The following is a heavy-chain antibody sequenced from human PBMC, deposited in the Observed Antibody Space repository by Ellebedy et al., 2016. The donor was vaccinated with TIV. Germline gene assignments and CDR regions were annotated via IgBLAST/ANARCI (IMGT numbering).Heavy chain of an antibody. CDR1: GFSLSTSGLG. J-gene: IGHJ4*02. Sequence: SGPTLVKPTQTLTVTCSFSGFSLSTSGLGVGWARQPPGKALEWLALIYWNDDNRYTPSLKSRLTITKDTSKNQVVLTMTNMDPVDTATYYCVHTWGIWGQGTLVTVTS. CDR2: IYWNDDN. CDR3: VHTWGI. V-gene: IGHV2-5*01. D-gene: IGHD7-27*01.